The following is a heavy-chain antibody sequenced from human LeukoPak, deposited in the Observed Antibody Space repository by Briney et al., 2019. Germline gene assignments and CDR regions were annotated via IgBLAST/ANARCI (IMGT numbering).Heavy chain of an antibody. CDR2: IYYTGST. CDR1: GGSISSSIYY. V-gene: IGHV4-39*01. J-gene: IGHJ4*02. CDR3: ARLLVGGRFDY. Sequence: SETQSLTCTVSGGSISSSIYYWGWIRQPPGKGLEWIGSIYYTGSTYYNPSLKSRVTISVDTSKNQFSLKLTSVTAADTAAYFCARLLVGGRFDYWGQGTLVTVSS. D-gene: IGHD2-2*01.